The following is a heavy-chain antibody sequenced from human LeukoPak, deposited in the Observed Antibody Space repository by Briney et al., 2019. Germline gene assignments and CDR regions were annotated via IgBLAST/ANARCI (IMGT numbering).Heavy chain of an antibody. V-gene: IGHV3-23*01. CDR1: GFTFSSYA. CDR2: ISGSGGST. D-gene: IGHD6-19*01. J-gene: IGHJ4*02. Sequence: GGSLRLSCAASGFTFSSYAMSWVRQAPGKGLEWVSAISGSGGSTYYADSVKGRFTISRDNSKNTLYLQMNSLRAEDTAVYYCTRGPPSSGWSFDYWGQGTLVTVSS. CDR3: TRGPPSSGWSFDY.